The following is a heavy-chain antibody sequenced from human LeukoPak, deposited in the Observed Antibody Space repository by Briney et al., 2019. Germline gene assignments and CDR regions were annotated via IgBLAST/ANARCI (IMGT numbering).Heavy chain of an antibody. D-gene: IGHD2-2*02. V-gene: IGHV3-66*01. CDR1: GFTFSSNY. J-gene: IGHJ4*02. Sequence: GGSLRLSCAASGFTFSSNYMRWVRQAPGKGLEGVSVIYSGGSTYYADSVKGRFTISRDNAKNTLYLQMNSLRAEDTAVYYCASYFRCSGATCYTNYWGQGTLVTVSS. CDR3: ASYFRCSGATCYTNY. CDR2: IYSGGST.